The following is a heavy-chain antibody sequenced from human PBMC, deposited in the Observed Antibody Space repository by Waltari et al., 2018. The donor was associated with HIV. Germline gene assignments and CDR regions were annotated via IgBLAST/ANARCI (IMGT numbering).Heavy chain of an antibody. CDR3: ARAEGATGPSRLNWFDP. CDR2: IYTSGST. D-gene: IGHD1-26*01. Sequence: QVQLQESGPGLVKPSQTLSLTCTVSGGSISSGSYYWSWIRQPAGKGLEWIGRIYTSGSTNYNPSLKSRVTISVDTSKNQFSLKLSSVTAADTAVYYCARAEGATGPSRLNWFDPWGQGTLVTVSS. J-gene: IGHJ5*02. V-gene: IGHV4-61*02. CDR1: GGSISSGSYY.